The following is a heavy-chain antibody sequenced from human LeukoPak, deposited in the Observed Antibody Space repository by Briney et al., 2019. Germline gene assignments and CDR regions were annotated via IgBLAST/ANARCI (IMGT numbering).Heavy chain of an antibody. CDR1: GYTFTSYG. D-gene: IGHD3-3*01. Sequence: RASVKVSCKASGYTFTSYGISWVRQAPGQGLEWMGWISAYNGNTNYAQKLQGRVTMTTDTSTSTAYMELRSLRSDDTAVYYCAREGVTYYDFWSGYYTGIGFDYWGQGTLVTVSS. J-gene: IGHJ4*02. CDR2: ISAYNGNT. V-gene: IGHV1-18*01. CDR3: AREGVTYYDFWSGYYTGIGFDY.